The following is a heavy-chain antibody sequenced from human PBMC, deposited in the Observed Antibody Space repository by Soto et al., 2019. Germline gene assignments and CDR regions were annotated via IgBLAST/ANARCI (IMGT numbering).Heavy chain of an antibody. D-gene: IGHD6-19*01. J-gene: IGHJ3*02. V-gene: IGHV3-53*04. CDR2: IYSGGST. Sequence: GGSLRLSCAASGFTVSSNYMSWVRQAPGKGLEWVSVIYSGGSTYYADSVKGRFTISRHNSKNTLYLQMNSLRAEDTAVYYCARLASSGWSRLHDAFDIWGKGTMVTVSS. CDR1: GFTVSSNY. CDR3: ARLASSGWSRLHDAFDI.